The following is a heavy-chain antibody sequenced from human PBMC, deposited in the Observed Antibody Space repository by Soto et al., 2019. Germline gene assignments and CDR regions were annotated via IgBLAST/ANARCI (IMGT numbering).Heavy chain of an antibody. CDR2: IYWDDDK. V-gene: IGHV2-5*02. D-gene: IGHD3-22*01. CDR1: GFSLSTSGVG. Sequence: QITLKESGPTLVKPTQTLTLTCTFSGFSLSTSGVGVGWIRQPPGKALEWLALIYWDDDKRYSPSLKRRLTITKDTSKNQVVLTMTKMDPVDTATYYCAHRLAYYDRSVIHFDYWGQGTLVTVSS. CDR3: AHRLAYYDRSVIHFDY. J-gene: IGHJ4*02.